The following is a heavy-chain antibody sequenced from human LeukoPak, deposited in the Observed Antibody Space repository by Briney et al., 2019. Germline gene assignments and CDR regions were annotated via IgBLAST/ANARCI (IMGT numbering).Heavy chain of an antibody. CDR2: ISYDGSNK. D-gene: IGHD3-22*01. V-gene: IGHV3-30*18. CDR1: GFTFSSYG. J-gene: IGHJ3*02. CDR3: AKDMDSSGSDAFDI. Sequence: GRSLRLSCAASGFTFSSYGVHWVRQAPGKGLEWVAVISYDGSNKYYADSVKGRFTISRDNSKNTLYLQMNSLRAEDTAVYYCAKDMDSSGSDAFDIWGQGTMVTVSS.